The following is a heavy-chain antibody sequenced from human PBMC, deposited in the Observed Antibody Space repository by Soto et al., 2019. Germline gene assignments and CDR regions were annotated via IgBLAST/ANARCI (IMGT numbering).Heavy chain of an antibody. CDR1: ASTFTRYY. V-gene: IGHV1-46*01. Sequence: XSVKMFCXSPASTFTRYYVHLWRHAPGHVLEWVVIINPNGGRTRFAQTLQGRITMTRDTSMSTVYMELRSLRSEDTAIYYCARSSAGVLGIIIEGSNWLPNWGQGSLLPVSP. CDR3: ARSSAGVLGIIIEGSNWLPN. J-gene: IGHJ4*02. CDR2: INPNGGRT. D-gene: IGHD3-10*01.